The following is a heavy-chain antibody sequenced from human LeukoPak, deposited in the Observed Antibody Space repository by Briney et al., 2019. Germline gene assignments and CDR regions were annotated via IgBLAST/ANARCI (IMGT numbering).Heavy chain of an antibody. Sequence: SETLSLTCTVSGGSISSYYWSWIRQPAGKGLEWIGRIYTSGSTNYNPSLKSRVTMSVDTSKNQFSQKLSSVTAADTAVYYCAREIVVVPAATDYYYYYYYMDVWGKGTTVTVSS. CDR3: AREIVVVPAATDYYYYYYYMDV. CDR1: GGSISSYY. J-gene: IGHJ6*03. V-gene: IGHV4-4*07. D-gene: IGHD2-2*01. CDR2: IYTSGST.